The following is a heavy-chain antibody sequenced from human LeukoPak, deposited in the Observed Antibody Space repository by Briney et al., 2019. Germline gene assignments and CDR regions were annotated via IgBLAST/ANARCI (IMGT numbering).Heavy chain of an antibody. V-gene: IGHV4-30-4*08. D-gene: IGHD2-2*01. Sequence: SETLSLTCAVYVGSFSGYYWSWIRQPPGKGLEWIGYIYYSGSTYYNPSLKSRVTISVDTSKNQFSLKLSSVTAADTAVYYCARLDVAAAKGTLDYWGQGTLVTVSS. CDR1: VGSFSGYY. J-gene: IGHJ4*02. CDR3: ARLDVAAAKGTLDY. CDR2: IYYSGST.